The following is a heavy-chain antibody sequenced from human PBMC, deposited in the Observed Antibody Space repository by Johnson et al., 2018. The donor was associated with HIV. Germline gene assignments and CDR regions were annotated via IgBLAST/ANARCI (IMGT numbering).Heavy chain of an antibody. D-gene: IGHD3-16*01. V-gene: IGHV3-66*01. Sequence: EVQLVESGGGVVQPGGSLRLSCAASGFTVSSNYMSWVRQAPGKGLEWVSVIYSGGSTYYADSVKGRFTISRANSKNTLYLQMNSLRAEDTAVYYCARDVKVCAFDIWGQGTMVTVSS. CDR2: IYSGGST. CDR3: ARDVKVCAFDI. CDR1: GFTVSSNY. J-gene: IGHJ3*02.